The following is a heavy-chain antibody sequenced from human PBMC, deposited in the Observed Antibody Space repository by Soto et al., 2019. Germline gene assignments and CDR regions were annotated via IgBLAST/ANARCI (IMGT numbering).Heavy chain of an antibody. CDR2: ISSDGAGT. D-gene: IGHD3-10*01. CDR1: GFTFSSYP. V-gene: IGHV3-64*01. Sequence: GGSLRLSCAASGFTFSSYPMHWVRQAPGKGLEYVSTISSDGAGTYYANSVRGRFTISRDNSMNTFYLQMGSLRAEDMAVYYCARGLRGEPDYWGQGTLVTVSS. CDR3: ARGLRGEPDY. J-gene: IGHJ4*02.